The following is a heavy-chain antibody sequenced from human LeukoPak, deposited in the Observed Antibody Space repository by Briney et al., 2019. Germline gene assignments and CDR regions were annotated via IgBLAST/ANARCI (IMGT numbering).Heavy chain of an antibody. CDR3: ASGHLPLTLGYCSGGSCPDYYYYYGMDV. D-gene: IGHD2-15*01. J-gene: IGHJ6*02. CDR2: IIPIFGTA. Sequence: SVKVSCKASGGTFSSYAISWVRQAPGQGREWMGWIIPIFGTANYAQKFQGRVTITADASTSTGYMELSSLRSEDTAVYYCASGHLPLTLGYCSGGSCPDYYYYYGMDVWGRGTTVTVSS. CDR1: GGTFSSYA. V-gene: IGHV1-69*01.